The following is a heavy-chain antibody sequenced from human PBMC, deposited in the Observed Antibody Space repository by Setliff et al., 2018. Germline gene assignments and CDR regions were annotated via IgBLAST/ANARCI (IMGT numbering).Heavy chain of an antibody. J-gene: IGHJ3*02. D-gene: IGHD1-26*01. CDR1: GYTFTNYW. CDR2: IYPADSDT. CDR3: ARVGPLSDDAFDI. Sequence: GESLKISCKGSGYTFTNYWIAWVRQMPGKGLEYMGIIYPADSDTTYSPSFQGQVTISADKSINTAYLQWSSLKASDTAIYYCARVGPLSDDAFDIWGQGTMVTVSS. V-gene: IGHV5-51*01.